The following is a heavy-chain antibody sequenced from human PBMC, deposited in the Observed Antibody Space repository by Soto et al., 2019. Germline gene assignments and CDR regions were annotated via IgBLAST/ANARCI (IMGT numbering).Heavy chain of an antibody. CDR2: IYYSGST. CDR1: GGSISSGGYY. D-gene: IGHD3-16*01. Sequence: QVQLQESGPGLVKPSQTLSLTCTVSGGSISSGGYYWSWIRQHPGKGLEWIGYIYYSGSTYYNPSLKSGVTISLDTSKNQSALKLSSVTAADTAVYYCARLGMIEFDYWGQGTLVTVSS. CDR3: ARLGMIEFDY. V-gene: IGHV4-31*03. J-gene: IGHJ4*02.